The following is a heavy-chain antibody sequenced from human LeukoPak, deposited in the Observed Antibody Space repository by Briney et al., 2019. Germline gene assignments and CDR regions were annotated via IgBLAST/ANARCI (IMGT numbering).Heavy chain of an antibody. J-gene: IGHJ4*02. V-gene: IGHV4-34*01. CDR2: INHSGST. CDR3: ARHEPSGSYSGYFDY. CDR1: GGSFSGYY. D-gene: IGHD1-26*01. Sequence: KPSETLSLTCAVYGGSFSGYYWSWIRHPPGKGLEWIGEINHSGSTNYNPSLKSRVTISVDTSKNQFSLKLSSVTAADTAVYYCARHEPSGSYSGYFDYWGQGTLVTVSS.